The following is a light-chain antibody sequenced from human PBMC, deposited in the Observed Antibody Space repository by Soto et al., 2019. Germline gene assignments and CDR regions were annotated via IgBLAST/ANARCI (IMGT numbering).Light chain of an antibody. CDR2: RSN. J-gene: IGLJ3*02. CDR3: AAWDNSVSGWV. V-gene: IGLV1-47*01. CDR1: SSNIGSHS. Sequence: QSVLTQPPSASGTPGQRVTISCSGSSSNIGSHSVYWFQQLPGTAPKVLIYRSNQRPSGVPDRLSGSQSGTSASLAISGLPSEDEADYYCAAWDNSVSGWVFGGGTKLTVL.